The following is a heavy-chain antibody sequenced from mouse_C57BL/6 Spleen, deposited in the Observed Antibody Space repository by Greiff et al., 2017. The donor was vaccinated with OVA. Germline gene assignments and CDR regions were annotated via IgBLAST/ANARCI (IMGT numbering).Heavy chain of an antibody. D-gene: IGHD1-1*01. V-gene: IGHV1-64*01. Sequence: QVQLQQSGAELVKPGASVKLSCKASGYTFTSYWMHWVKQRPGQGLEWIGMIHPNSGSTNYNEKFKSKATLTVDKSSSTAYMQLSSLTSEDSAVYYCASRITTVSFDYWGQGTTLTVSS. CDR1: GYTFTSYW. CDR2: IHPNSGST. J-gene: IGHJ2*01. CDR3: ASRITTVSFDY.